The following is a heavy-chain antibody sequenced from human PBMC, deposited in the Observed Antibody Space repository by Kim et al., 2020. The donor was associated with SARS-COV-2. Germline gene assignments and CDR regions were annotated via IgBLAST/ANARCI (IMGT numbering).Heavy chain of an antibody. Sequence: GGSLRLSCAASGFTFDDYAMHWVRQAPGKGLEWVSGISWNSGSIGHADSVKGRFTISRDNAKNSLYLQMNSLRAEATALYYCAKWDYYDSSGYIIWGQGTLVTVTS. CDR3: AKWDYYDSSGYII. D-gene: IGHD3-22*01. V-gene: IGHV3-9*01. CDR2: ISWNSGSI. J-gene: IGHJ4*02. CDR1: GFTFDDYA.